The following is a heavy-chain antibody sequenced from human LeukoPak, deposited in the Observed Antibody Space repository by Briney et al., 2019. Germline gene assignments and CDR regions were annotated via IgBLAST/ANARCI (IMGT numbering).Heavy chain of an antibody. CDR3: ARTYYDFWSGYYSCFDY. J-gene: IGHJ4*02. CDR1: GFTFSSYW. CDR2: IKQDGSEK. D-gene: IGHD3-3*01. V-gene: IGHV3-7*01. Sequence: GGSLRLSCAASGFTFSSYWMSWVRQAPGKGLEWVANIKQDGSEKYYVDSVKGRFTISRDNAKNSLYLQMNSLRAEDTAVYYCARTYYDFWSGYYSCFDYWGQGTLVTVSS.